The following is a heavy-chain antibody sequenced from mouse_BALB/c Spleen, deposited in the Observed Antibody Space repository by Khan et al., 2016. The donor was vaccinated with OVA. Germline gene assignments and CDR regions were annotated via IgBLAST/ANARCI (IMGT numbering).Heavy chain of an antibody. CDR3: APAGAGGYFDY. Sequence: VQLKQSGAELVKPGASVKLSCTASGFNIKDTHMHWVKQRPEQGLEWIGRIDPENDNSKYDPRFQGKATITADTSSNTAYLHLSSLTSEDTAAYYCAPAGAGGYFDYWGQGTTLTVSS. CDR2: IDPENDNS. D-gene: IGHD1-1*02. J-gene: IGHJ2*01. V-gene: IGHV14-3*02. CDR1: GFNIKDTH.